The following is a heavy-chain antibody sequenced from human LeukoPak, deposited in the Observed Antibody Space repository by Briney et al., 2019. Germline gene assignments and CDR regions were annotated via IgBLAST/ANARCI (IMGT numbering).Heavy chain of an antibody. CDR3: ARETSGYESPAFD. J-gene: IGHJ4*02. CDR1: GYTFTSYD. D-gene: IGHD5-12*01. V-gene: IGHV1-8*03. CDR2: MNPNSGNT. Sequence: ASVKVSCKASGYTFTSYDINWVRQATGQGLEWMGWMNPNSGNTGYAQKFQGRVTITRNTSISTAYMELSSLRSEDTAVYYCARETSGYESPAFDWGQGTLVTVSS.